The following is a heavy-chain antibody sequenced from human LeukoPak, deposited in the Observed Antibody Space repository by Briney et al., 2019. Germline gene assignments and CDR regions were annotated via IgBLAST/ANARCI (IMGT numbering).Heavy chain of an antibody. D-gene: IGHD5-24*01. CDR3: ARDYKYAFDN. Sequence: GGSLRLSWEASGFTFSDYSMNWVRQAAGEGLEWISYIGIDSGNTNYADSVKGRFTISGDKAKNSLYLQMNSLRVEDTAVYYCARDYKYAFDNWGQGTLVTVSS. CDR2: IGIDSGNT. J-gene: IGHJ4*02. V-gene: IGHV3-48*01. CDR1: GFTFSDYS.